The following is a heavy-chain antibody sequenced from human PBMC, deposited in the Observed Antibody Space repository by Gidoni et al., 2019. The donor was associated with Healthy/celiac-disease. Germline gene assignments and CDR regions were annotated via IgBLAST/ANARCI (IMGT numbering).Heavy chain of an antibody. Sequence: QVQLQQWGAGLLKPSETLSLTCACYGGSFSGYYWTWIRQPPGKGLEWIGEINHSGSTNYNPSLKSRVTISVDTSKNQFSLKLSSVTAADTAVYYCARGGRATVTDPPEFYYYGMDVWGQGTTVTVSS. CDR2: INHSGST. CDR3: ARGGRATVTDPPEFYYYGMDV. D-gene: IGHD4-17*01. J-gene: IGHJ6*02. V-gene: IGHV4-34*01. CDR1: GGSFSGYY.